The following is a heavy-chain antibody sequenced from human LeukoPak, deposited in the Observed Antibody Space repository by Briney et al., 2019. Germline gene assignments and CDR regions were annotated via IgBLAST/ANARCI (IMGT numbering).Heavy chain of an antibody. CDR1: GFTFSTYS. J-gene: IGHJ3*02. CDR2: ISSSSSYI. Sequence: GGSLRLSCAASGFTFSTYSMNWVRQAAGKGLEWVSSISSSSSYIDYADSVKGRFTISRDNANNSLFLQMNSLRAEDTAVYYCARRSPREDAFDIWGQGTLVTVSS. CDR3: ARRSPREDAFDI. D-gene: IGHD1-14*01. V-gene: IGHV3-21*01.